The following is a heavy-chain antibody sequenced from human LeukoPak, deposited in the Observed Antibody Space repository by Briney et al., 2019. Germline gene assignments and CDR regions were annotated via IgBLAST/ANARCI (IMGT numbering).Heavy chain of an antibody. J-gene: IGHJ4*02. Sequence: GGSLRLPCAASGFTFSSYAMIWARQAPGKGLEWVSAISGSGGSTYYADSVKGRLTIYRDISKNTLYLQMTSMRAEDTAVYYCAKVSDVFLSGYVMDGYFDYWGQGTLVTVSS. CDR3: AKVSDVFLSGYVMDGYFDY. CDR2: ISGSGGST. CDR1: GFTFSSYA. D-gene: IGHD3-9*01. V-gene: IGHV3-23*01.